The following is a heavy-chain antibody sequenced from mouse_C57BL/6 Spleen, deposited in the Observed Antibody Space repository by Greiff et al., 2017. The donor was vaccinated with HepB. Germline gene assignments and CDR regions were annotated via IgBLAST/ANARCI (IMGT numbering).Heavy chain of an antibody. J-gene: IGHJ3*01. CDR1: GYTFTSYW. V-gene: IGHV1-52*01. CDR2: IDPSDSET. Sequence: QVHVKQPGAELVRPGSSVKLSCKASGYTFTSYWMHWVKQRPIQGLEWIGNIDPSDSETHYNQKFKDKATLTVDKSSSTAYMQLSSLTSEDSAVYYCARWGWLPFAYWGQGTLVTVSA. CDR3: ARWGWLPFAY. D-gene: IGHD2-3*01.